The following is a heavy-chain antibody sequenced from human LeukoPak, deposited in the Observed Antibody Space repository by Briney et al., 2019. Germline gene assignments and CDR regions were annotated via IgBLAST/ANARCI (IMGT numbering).Heavy chain of an antibody. Sequence: SQTLSLTCSVSGGSISSHYWSWIRQPPGKGLEWIGYIYYSGSTKYNPSLKSRVTISVDTSKNQFSLKLSSVTAADTAVYYCARGGTTVTPGLLWFDPWGQGTLVTVSS. V-gene: IGHV4-59*11. D-gene: IGHD4-17*01. J-gene: IGHJ5*02. CDR3: ARGGTTVTPGLLWFDP. CDR2: IYYSGST. CDR1: GGSISSHY.